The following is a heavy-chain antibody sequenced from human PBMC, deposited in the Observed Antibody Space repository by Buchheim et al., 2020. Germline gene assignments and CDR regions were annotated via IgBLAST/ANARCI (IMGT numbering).Heavy chain of an antibody. CDR1: GYTFTSYD. Sequence: QVQLVQSGAEVKKPGASVKVSCKASGYTFTSYDINWVRQATGQGLEWMGWMNPNSGNTGYAQKFQGRVTMTRNTSISTAYMELGSLRSEDTAVYYCARRFGYSSGWYYYYYYMGVWGKGTT. D-gene: IGHD6-19*01. J-gene: IGHJ6*03. CDR3: ARRFGYSSGWYYYYYYMGV. V-gene: IGHV1-8*01. CDR2: MNPNSGNT.